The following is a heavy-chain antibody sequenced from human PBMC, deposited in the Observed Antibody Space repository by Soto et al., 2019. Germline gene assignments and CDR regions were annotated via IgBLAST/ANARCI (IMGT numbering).Heavy chain of an antibody. CDR2: ISGSGGST. D-gene: IGHD6-13*01. Sequence: EVQLLESGGGLVQPGGSLTLSCAASGFTFRSYAMTWVGQAPGKGLEWVSAISGSGGSTYYADSVKGRFTISRDNSKNTLYLQMDSLRAEDTAQYYCAKDGSSTWTNYYGMDVWGQGTTVTVSS. J-gene: IGHJ6*02. CDR1: GFTFRSYA. CDR3: AKDGSSTWTNYYGMDV. V-gene: IGHV3-23*01.